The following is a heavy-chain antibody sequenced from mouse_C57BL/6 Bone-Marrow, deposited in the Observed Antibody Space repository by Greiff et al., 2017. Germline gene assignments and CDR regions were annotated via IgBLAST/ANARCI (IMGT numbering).Heavy chain of an antibody. CDR1: GFTFSDYY. CDR2: ISNGGGST. CDR3: ARRDGYYYAMDY. V-gene: IGHV5-12*01. J-gene: IGHJ4*01. Sequence: EVHLVESGGGLVQPGGSLKLSCAASGFTFSDYYMYWVRQTPEKRLEWVAYISNGGGSTYYPDTVKGRFTISRDNAKNTLYLQMSRLKSEDTAMYYCARRDGYYYAMDYWGQGTSVTVSS.